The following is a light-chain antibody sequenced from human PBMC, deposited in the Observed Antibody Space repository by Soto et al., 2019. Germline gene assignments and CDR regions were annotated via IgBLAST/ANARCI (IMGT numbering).Light chain of an antibody. CDR1: QTISTY. CDR3: QQSYSTPRT. J-gene: IGKJ2*01. Sequence: DIQMTQSPSSLSASVGDRITISCRASQTISTYLHWYQHKPGRAPRLLISDVSTLQSGVPSRFSGSGSETEFTLTISSVQPEDFATYYCQQSYSTPRTFGQGTKLEIK. CDR2: DVS. V-gene: IGKV1-39*01.